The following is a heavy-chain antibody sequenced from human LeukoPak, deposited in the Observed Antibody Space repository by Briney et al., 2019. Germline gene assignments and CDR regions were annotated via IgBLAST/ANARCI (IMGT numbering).Heavy chain of an antibody. CDR3: ARDLGGCDLYNDDRSGYSDTYDI. CDR1: GYTFTAYH. V-gene: IGHV1-2*02. J-gene: IGHJ3*02. CDR2: INPNSGDT. Sequence: ASVTVSCQASGYTFTAYHMHWVRQAPGQGLEWMGWINPNSGDTKFAQKFQGRVTMTRDTSTTTAYMALSSLRSDDTAVYYCARDLGGCDLYNDDRSGYSDTYDIWGQGTTVTVFS. D-gene: IGHD3-22*01.